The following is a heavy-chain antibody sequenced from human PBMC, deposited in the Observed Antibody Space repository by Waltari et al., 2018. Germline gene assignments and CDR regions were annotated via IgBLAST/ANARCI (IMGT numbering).Heavy chain of an antibody. V-gene: IGHV4-39*01. CDR3: ARQARFKGDI. J-gene: IGHJ3*02. Sequence: QLQLQESGPGLVKPSETLSLTCTVSGGSISSSSSYWGWIRQPPGKGVVWFGSIYYSGSTYYTPSLRSRVTISVDTSKNQFSLNLSSVTAADTAVYYCARQARFKGDIWGQGTMVTVSS. D-gene: IGHD3-3*01. CDR1: GGSISSSSSY. CDR2: IYYSGST.